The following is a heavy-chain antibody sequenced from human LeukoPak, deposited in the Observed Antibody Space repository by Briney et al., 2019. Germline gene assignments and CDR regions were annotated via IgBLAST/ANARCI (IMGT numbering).Heavy chain of an antibody. CDR2: ISYSGST. D-gene: IGHD3-22*01. V-gene: IGHV4-39*01. Sequence: RPSETLSLTCTVSGGSISSSSYYWGWVRQPPGKGLEWIGSISYSGSTYDNPSLKSRVTISVDTPKNQFSLKLSSVTAADTAVYYCARRGDSSGYYYFDYWGQGTLVTVSS. J-gene: IGHJ4*02. CDR1: GGSISSSSYY. CDR3: ARRGDSSGYYYFDY.